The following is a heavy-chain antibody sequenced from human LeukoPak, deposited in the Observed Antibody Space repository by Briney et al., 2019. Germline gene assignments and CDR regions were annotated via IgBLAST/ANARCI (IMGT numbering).Heavy chain of an antibody. D-gene: IGHD3-10*01. J-gene: IGHJ1*01. Sequence: PSETLSLTCTVSGDSISSSSYYWGWIRQPPGKELEWIGSIYYSGSTYYNPSLKSRVTISVDTSKNQFSLKLSSVTAADTAVYYCARGSGTYEHWGQGTLVTVSS. CDR1: GDSISSSSYY. CDR3: ARGSGTYEH. V-gene: IGHV4-39*07. CDR2: IYYSGST.